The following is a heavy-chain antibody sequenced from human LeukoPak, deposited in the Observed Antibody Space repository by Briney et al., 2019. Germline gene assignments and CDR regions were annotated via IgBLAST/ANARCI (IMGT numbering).Heavy chain of an antibody. CDR2: IKQDGSEK. J-gene: IGHJ6*04. D-gene: IGHD3-10*01. CDR3: ARDYYYYGSGSYSVDV. Sequence: PGGSLRLSCAASGFTFSSYWMSWVRLAPGKGLEWVANIKQDGSEKYYVDSVKGRFTISRDNAKNSLYLQMNSLRAEDTAVYYCARDYYYYGSGSYSVDVWGKGTTVTVSS. V-gene: IGHV3-7*01. CDR1: GFTFSSYW.